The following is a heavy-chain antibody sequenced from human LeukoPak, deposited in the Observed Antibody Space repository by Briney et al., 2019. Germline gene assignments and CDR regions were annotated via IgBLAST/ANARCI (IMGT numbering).Heavy chain of an antibody. V-gene: IGHV1-8*01. CDR1: GYTFTNYH. CDR2: VNPPGDDA. CDR3: ARGAVTTAVHWHFSL. Sequence: ASVKVSCKASGYTFTNYHINWVRQATGQGLEWMGWVNPPGDDAGYAQRFQGRMTLTRDTSVSTVYMELSSLRSDDTAVYYCARGAVTTAVHWHFSLWGRGTLVTVSS. J-gene: IGHJ2*01. D-gene: IGHD4-17*01.